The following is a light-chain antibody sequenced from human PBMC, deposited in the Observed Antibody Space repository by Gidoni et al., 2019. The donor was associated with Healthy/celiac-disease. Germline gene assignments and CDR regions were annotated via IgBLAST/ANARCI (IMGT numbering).Light chain of an antibody. CDR1: QSVSSSY. Sequence: EIVLTQSPGTLSLSPGERATLSCRASQSVSSSYVAWYQQKPGPAPRLLLSSTSSRATGIPDRFSGSGSLTDFTLTISTLEPVDFAVYYCQQYGSSRRTLTFGGGTKVEIK. J-gene: IGKJ4*01. V-gene: IGKV3-20*01. CDR3: QQYGSSRRTLT. CDR2: STS.